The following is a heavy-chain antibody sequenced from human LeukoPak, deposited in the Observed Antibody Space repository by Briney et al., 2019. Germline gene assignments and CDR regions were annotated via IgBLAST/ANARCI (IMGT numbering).Heavy chain of an antibody. J-gene: IGHJ6*03. D-gene: IGHD1-26*01. V-gene: IGHV3-21*06. CDR3: ARDPYSGSYGPYYYYYMDV. Sequence: KAGGSLRLSCAASGFTFSSYAMSWVRQAPGKGPEWVSSITSSSSYIYYADSVKGRFTISRDNAKNSLYLQMDSLRVEDTAVYYCARDPYSGSYGPYYYYYMDVWGKGTTVTISS. CDR1: GFTFSSYA. CDR2: ITSSSSYI.